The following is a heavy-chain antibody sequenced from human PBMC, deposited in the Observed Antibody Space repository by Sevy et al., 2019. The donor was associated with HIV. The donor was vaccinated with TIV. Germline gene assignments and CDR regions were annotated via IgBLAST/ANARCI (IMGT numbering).Heavy chain of an antibody. D-gene: IGHD3-10*01. Sequence: GGSLRLSCAASGFTFSSYGMHWVRQAPGKGLEWVALIWYDGGNKYYADSVQGRFTISRDNSKNTMYLQMNSLRAEDTAVYYCARGANNFISGSYPNLDYWGQGTLVTVSS. CDR3: ARGANNFISGSYPNLDY. CDR1: GFTFSSYG. J-gene: IGHJ4*02. V-gene: IGHV3-33*01. CDR2: IWYDGGNK.